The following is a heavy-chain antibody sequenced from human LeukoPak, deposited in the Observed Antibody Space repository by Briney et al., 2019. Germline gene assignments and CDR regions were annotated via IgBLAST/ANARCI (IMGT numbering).Heavy chain of an antibody. Sequence: PGGSLRLSCAASGFTFSSYAMTWVRRAPGKGLEWVSTITGSGGSTYYADSAKGRFTISRDNSKNTLYLQMNSLRAEDTAVYFCAKSYGGSWYYLGYWGQGTLVTVSS. V-gene: IGHV3-23*01. D-gene: IGHD6-13*01. J-gene: IGHJ4*02. CDR2: ITGSGGST. CDR1: GFTFSSYA. CDR3: AKSYGGSWYYLGY.